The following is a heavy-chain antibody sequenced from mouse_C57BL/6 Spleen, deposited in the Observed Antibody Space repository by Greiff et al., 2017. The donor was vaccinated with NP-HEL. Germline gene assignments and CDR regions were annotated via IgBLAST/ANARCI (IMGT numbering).Heavy chain of an antibody. CDR3: ARDYDYDY. D-gene: IGHD2-4*01. V-gene: IGHV5-9*01. CDR2: ISGGGGNT. J-gene: IGHJ2*01. CDR1: GFTFSSYT. Sequence: EVQRVESGGGLVKPGGSLKLSCAASGFTFSSYTMSWVRQTPEKRLEWVATISGGGGNTYYPDSVKGRFTISRDNAKNTLYLQMSILRSEDTALYYCARDYDYDYWGQGTTLTVSS.